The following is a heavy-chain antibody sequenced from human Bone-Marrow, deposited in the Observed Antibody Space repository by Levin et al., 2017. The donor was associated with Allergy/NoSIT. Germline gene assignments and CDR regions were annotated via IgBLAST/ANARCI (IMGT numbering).Heavy chain of an antibody. J-gene: IGHJ4*02. D-gene: IGHD1-1*01. CDR3: ARDQGTGQPRTPFDY. CDR2: IKQDGSEQ. CDR1: GFTFSSYW. Sequence: GESLKISCAASGFTFSSYWMSWVRQAPGKGLEWVANIKQDGSEQYYVDSVKGRFTISRDNAKNSLYLQMNSLRAEDTAVYYCARDQGTGQPRTPFDYWGQGTLVTVSS. V-gene: IGHV3-7*01.